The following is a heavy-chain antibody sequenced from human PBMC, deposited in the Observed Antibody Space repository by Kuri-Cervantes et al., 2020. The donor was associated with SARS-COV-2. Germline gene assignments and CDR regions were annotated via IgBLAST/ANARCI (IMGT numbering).Heavy chain of an antibody. Sequence: GASLKISCEVSGFLFGASAIHWVRQASGKGLEWVGRVRGKANNYATAYVASVKGRFTISRDDTKNMAYLQMNSLKTEDTAVYYCTTLIDYWGQGALVTVSS. V-gene: IGHV3-73*01. CDR2: VRGKANNYAT. CDR1: GFLFGASA. CDR3: TTLIDY. J-gene: IGHJ4*02.